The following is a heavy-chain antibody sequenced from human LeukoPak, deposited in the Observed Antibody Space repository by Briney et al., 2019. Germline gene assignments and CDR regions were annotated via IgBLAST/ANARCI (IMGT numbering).Heavy chain of an antibody. CDR1: GGTFSSYA. V-gene: IGHV1-69*05. J-gene: IGHJ5*02. Sequence: ASVKVSCKASGGTFSSYAISWVRQAPGQGLEWMGGIIPIFGTANYAQKFQGRVTITTDESTSTAYMELSSLRSEDTAVYYCARVKLAYYYDSSGYHYDWFDPWGQGTLVTVSS. CDR3: ARVKLAYYYDSSGYHYDWFDP. CDR2: IIPIFGTA. D-gene: IGHD3-22*01.